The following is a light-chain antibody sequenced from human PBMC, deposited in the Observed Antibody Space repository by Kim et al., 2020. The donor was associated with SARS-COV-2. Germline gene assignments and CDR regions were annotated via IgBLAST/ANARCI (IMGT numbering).Light chain of an antibody. Sequence: DIVMTKSPASLAVSLGERATINCKSSQSVLYSSKNKNYLAWYQQKPGQPPKLLIYWASTRESGVPDRFSGSESGTDFTLSISSLQAEDVAVYYCQQYYSTPLTFGGGTKVDIK. V-gene: IGKV4-1*01. CDR3: QQYYSTPLT. CDR1: QSVLYSSKNKNY. J-gene: IGKJ4*01. CDR2: WAS.